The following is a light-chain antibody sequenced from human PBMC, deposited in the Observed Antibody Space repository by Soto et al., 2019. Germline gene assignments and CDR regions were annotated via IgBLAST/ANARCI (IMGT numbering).Light chain of an antibody. V-gene: IGKV1-5*03. J-gene: IGKJ1*01. Sequence: DIQMTQSPSTLSASVGDRVTITCRASQSISNWLAWYQQKPGKAPKLLIYKASYLEGGVPSRFSGSGSGTEFTLTISSLQPDDFAIYYCQQYDTSSRTFGQVTKVEI. CDR1: QSISNW. CDR3: QQYDTSSRT. CDR2: KAS.